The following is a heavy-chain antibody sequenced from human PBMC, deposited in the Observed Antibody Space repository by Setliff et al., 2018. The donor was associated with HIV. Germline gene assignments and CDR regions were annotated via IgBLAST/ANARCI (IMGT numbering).Heavy chain of an antibody. D-gene: IGHD4-17*01. J-gene: IGHJ5*02. Sequence: GASVKVSCKASGYTFTSYAMNWVRQAPGQGLEWMGWINTNTGSPTYAQAFTGRFVFSVDTSVTTAYLQSSGLKADDTAVYYCARALYGEYGGDLNWLDPWGQGTLVTVSS. V-gene: IGHV7-4-1*02. CDR2: INTNTGSP. CDR3: ARALYGEYGGDLNWLDP. CDR1: GYTFTSYA.